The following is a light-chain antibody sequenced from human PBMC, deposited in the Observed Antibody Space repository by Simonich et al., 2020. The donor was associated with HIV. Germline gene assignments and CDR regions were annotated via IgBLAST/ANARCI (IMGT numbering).Light chain of an antibody. Sequence: QSALTQPASVSGFPGQSITISCTGSSSDFGGYKYVSGYQQHPGKAPKLMIYDVTARPSGSSDRFSGSKSDSTASPTISGLRAEDEADYYCSSYTSTSTWVFGGGTKLTVL. CDR2: DVT. V-gene: IGLV2-14*01. CDR3: SSYTSTSTWV. J-gene: IGLJ3*02. CDR1: SSDFGGYKY.